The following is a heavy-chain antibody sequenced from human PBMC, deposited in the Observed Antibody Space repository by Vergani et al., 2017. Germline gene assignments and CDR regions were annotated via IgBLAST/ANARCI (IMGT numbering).Heavy chain of an antibody. J-gene: IGHJ5*02. V-gene: IGHV3-30*03. CDR3: AREFHPHFDWVGWFDP. CDR1: GFTFSSYG. D-gene: IGHD3-9*01. CDR2: ISYDGSNK. Sequence: QVQLVESGGGVVQPGRSLRLSCAASGFTFSSYGMHWVRQAPGKGLEWVAVISYDGSNKYYADSVKGRFTISRDNSKNTLYLQMNSLRAEDTAVYYCAREFHPHFDWVGWFDPWGQGTLVTVSS.